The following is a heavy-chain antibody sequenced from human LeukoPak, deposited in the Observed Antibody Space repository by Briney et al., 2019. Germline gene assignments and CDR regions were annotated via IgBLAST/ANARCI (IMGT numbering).Heavy chain of an antibody. CDR1: TRDW. D-gene: IGHD3-10*01. CDR2: INSDGSST. J-gene: IGHJ3*02. V-gene: IGHV3-74*01. CDR3: SAGSGHAFDI. Sequence: TRDWIHGPRPVRGKGREWVSRINSDGSSTSYSDSVKGRFTISRDNAKNTLYVQMNSLISEDTAVYYCSAGSGHAFDIWGRGTMVTVSS.